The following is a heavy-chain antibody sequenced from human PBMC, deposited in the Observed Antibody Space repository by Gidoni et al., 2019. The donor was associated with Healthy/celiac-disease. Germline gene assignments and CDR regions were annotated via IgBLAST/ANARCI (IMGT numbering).Heavy chain of an antibody. V-gene: IGHV5-51*01. CDR1: GYSLTGYW. Sequence: EVQLVQSGAEVKKPGESLKISCKGSGYSLTGYWPVWVRQMPGKGLEWMGIMYPGASDPRYSPSFQGQVPISADKSISTAYLQWSSLKASDTAMYYCARGRYYYDSSGYHTWFDPWGQGTLVTVSS. CDR3: ARGRYYYDSSGYHTWFDP. D-gene: IGHD3-22*01. J-gene: IGHJ5*02. CDR2: MYPGASDP.